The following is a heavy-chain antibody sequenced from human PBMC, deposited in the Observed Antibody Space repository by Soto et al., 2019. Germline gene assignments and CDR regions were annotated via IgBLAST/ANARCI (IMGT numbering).Heavy chain of an antibody. V-gene: IGHV3-48*03. D-gene: IGHD3-10*01. CDR2: ISSSGSTA. CDR1: GFTFSRFG. Sequence: GGSRRLSWAASGFTFSRFGLHWVRQAPGKGLEWISYISSSGSTAYYASSVEGRFTISRDNANNSVYLQMDSLRAEDTALYYCTRAAWFPYLSFYWGQGALVTVSS. J-gene: IGHJ4*02. CDR3: TRAAWFPYLSFY.